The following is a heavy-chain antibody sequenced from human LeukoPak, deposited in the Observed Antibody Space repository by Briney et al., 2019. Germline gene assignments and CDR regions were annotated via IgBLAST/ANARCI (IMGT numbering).Heavy chain of an antibody. J-gene: IGHJ3*02. V-gene: IGHV1-18*01. CDR2: ISAYNGHA. CDR3: ARGGRWELPRPYAFDI. Sequence: ASVKVSCKASGYTFTSYGISWVRQAPGQGLEWMGWISAYNGHANYAQKLQGRVTMTTDTSTSTAYMELRSLRSDDTAVYYCARGGRWELPRPYAFDIWGQGTMVTVSS. CDR1: GYTFTSYG. D-gene: IGHD1-26*01.